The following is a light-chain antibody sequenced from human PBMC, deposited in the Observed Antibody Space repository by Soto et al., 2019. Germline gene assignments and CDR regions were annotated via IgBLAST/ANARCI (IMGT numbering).Light chain of an antibody. V-gene: IGKV3-15*01. CDR1: ESVSSK. CDR3: QQYGSSPPRT. J-gene: IGKJ1*01. Sequence: EIVMTQSPATLSVSPGERATLSCRASESVSSKLVWYQKKPGQAPRLLIHDASTRATGIPARFSGSGSGADFTLSISRLEPEDFAVYYCQQYGSSPPRTFGQGTKVDIK. CDR2: DAS.